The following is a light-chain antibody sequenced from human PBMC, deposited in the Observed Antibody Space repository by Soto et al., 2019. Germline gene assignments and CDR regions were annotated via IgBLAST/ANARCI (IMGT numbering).Light chain of an antibody. CDR3: QQYNSHWAT. CDR2: KAS. CDR1: QSISSW. Sequence: DVQMTQSPSTLSASVGDRVTITCRASQSISSWLAWYQQKPGKAPKLLIYKASSLESGVPSRLSGSGSGTEFTLTISGLQPDDFATYYCQQYNSHWATFGQGTKVDIK. J-gene: IGKJ1*01. V-gene: IGKV1-5*03.